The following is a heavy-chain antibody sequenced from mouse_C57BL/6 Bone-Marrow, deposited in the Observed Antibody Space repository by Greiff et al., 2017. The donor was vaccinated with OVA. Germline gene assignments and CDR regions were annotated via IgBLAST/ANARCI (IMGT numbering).Heavy chain of an antibody. CDR3: ARGPFYYGILNWYFDV. V-gene: IGHV3-8*01. CDR1: GYSITSDY. J-gene: IGHJ1*03. D-gene: IGHD1-1*01. Sequence: VQLKESGPGLAKPSQTLSLTCSVTGYSITSDYWNWIRKFPGNKLEYMGYISYSGSTYYNPSLKSRISITRDTSKNQYYLQLNSVTTEDTATYYCARGPFYYGILNWYFDVWGTGTTVTVSS. CDR2: ISYSGST.